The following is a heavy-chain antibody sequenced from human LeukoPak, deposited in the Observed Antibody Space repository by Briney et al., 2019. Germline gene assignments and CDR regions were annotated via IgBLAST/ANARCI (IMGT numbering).Heavy chain of an antibody. CDR3: ARRGRYCSGGSCYSVYPNWFDP. Sequence: PSETLSLTCAVYGGSFSGYYWSWIRQPPGKGLEWIGEINHTGSTNYNPSLKSRVTISVDTSKNQFSLKLSSVTAADTAVYYWARRGRYCSGGSCYSVYPNWFDPWGQGTLVTVSS. CDR2: INHTGST. V-gene: IGHV4-34*01. CDR1: GGSFSGYY. J-gene: IGHJ5*02. D-gene: IGHD2-15*01.